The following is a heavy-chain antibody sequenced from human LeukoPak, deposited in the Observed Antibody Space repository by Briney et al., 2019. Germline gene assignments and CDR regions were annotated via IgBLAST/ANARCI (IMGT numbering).Heavy chain of an antibody. D-gene: IGHD6-25*01. CDR3: ARVSSGWHGYLDH. Sequence: ASVKVSCKASGYTFTIYAIHWVSQAPGQRLEWMGWINAGNGNATYTQKFQDRVTFTRDTSASTAYMDLSSLRSEDTAVYYCARVSSGWHGYLDHWGQGTPVTVSS. CDR2: INAGNGNA. CDR1: GYTFTIYA. V-gene: IGHV1-3*01. J-gene: IGHJ4*02.